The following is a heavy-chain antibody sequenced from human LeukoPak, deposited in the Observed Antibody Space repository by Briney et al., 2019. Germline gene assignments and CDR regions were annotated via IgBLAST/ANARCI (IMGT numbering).Heavy chain of an antibody. CDR2: ISSSSSYI. V-gene: IGHV3-21*01. CDR1: GFTFSSYS. Sequence: GGSLRLSCAASGFTFSSYSMNWVRQAPGKGLEWVSSISSSSSYIYYADSVKGRFTISRDNAKNSLYLQMNSLRAEDTAVYYCARADDYAAVFDYWGQGTLVTVSS. CDR3: ARADDYAAVFDY. J-gene: IGHJ4*02. D-gene: IGHD4-17*01.